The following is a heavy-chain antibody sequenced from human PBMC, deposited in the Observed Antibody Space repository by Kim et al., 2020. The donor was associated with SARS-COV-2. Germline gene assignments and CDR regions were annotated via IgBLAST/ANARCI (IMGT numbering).Heavy chain of an antibody. V-gene: IGHV1-3*01. D-gene: IGHD3-10*01. CDR3: ARAGVVPRLFDY. Sequence: NSPVSQGRVPITKETSASTAYMELSSLKPEDTAVYFCARAGVVPRLFDYWGQGTLVTVSS. J-gene: IGHJ4*02.